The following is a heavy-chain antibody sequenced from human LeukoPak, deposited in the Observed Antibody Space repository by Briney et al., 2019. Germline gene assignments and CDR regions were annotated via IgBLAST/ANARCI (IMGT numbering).Heavy chain of an antibody. V-gene: IGHV1-8*03. J-gene: IGHJ4*02. CDR1: GYTFTSYD. Sequence: ASVKVSCKASGYTFTSYDINWVRQATGQGLEWMGWMNPNSGNTGYAQKFQGRVTITRNTSISTAYMELSSLRSDDTAVYYCARVPRGYSYGYYFDYWGQGTLVTVSS. CDR2: MNPNSGNT. D-gene: IGHD5-18*01. CDR3: ARVPRGYSYGYYFDY.